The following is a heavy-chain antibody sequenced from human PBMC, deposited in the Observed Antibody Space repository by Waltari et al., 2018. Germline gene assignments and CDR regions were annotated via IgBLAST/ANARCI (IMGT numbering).Heavy chain of an antibody. Sequence: QLQLQESGPGLVKPSETLSLTCTISGGSISSSSYYWGWIRQPPGKGLEWIGSIYYSGSTYYNPSLKSLVTISVDTSKNQFSLKLSSVTAADTAVYYCARGSLVILPGFDYWGQGTLVTVSS. CDR1: GGSISSSSYY. CDR2: IYYSGST. V-gene: IGHV4-39*07. D-gene: IGHD2-8*02. CDR3: ARGSLVILPGFDY. J-gene: IGHJ4*02.